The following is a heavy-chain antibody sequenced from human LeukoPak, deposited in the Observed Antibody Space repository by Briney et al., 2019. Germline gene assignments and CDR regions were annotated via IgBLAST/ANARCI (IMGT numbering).Heavy chain of an antibody. Sequence: PGGSLRLSCAASGFTFSDFSMSWIRHAPGKGLEWLAYISSTGSTIYYADSVRGRFTISRDKAKRSVYLQMDGLRVEDTAVYYCVRDLGSDSSGYYHYWGQGTLVIVSS. V-gene: IGHV3-11*01. CDR1: GFTFSDFS. D-gene: IGHD3-22*01. CDR3: VRDLGSDSSGYYHY. J-gene: IGHJ4*02. CDR2: ISSTGSTI.